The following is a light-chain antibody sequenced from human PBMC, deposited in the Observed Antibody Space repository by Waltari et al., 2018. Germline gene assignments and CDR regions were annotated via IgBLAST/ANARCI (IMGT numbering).Light chain of an antibody. CDR1: SNDIGSYNF. CDR3: CSYAGSNSFA. J-gene: IGLJ2*01. V-gene: IGLV2-23*02. Sequence: QSALTQPASVSGSPGQSITVSCIGTSNDIGSYNFVSWFQQHPGRAPKLMIYDVSERPLGVSNRFSGSKSGNTASLTISGLQAEDEADYYGCSYAGSNSFAFGGGTRVTVL. CDR2: DVS.